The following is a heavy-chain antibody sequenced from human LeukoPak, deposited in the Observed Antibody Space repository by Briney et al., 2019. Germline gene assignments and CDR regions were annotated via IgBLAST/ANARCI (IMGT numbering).Heavy chain of an antibody. Sequence: GGSLRLSCTASGFTFGGYAMSWVRQAAGKGLDWVDLIRSKAYGGTTEYAASVKGKLTISRDDSKSTAYLQMYSLKTEETAAYYCTRDPHPEGPVPAAMEGGDYWGQGTLVTVSS. D-gene: IGHD2-2*01. CDR1: GFTFGGYA. CDR2: IRSKAYGGTT. V-gene: IGHV3-49*04. CDR3: TRDPHPEGPVPAAMEGGDY. J-gene: IGHJ4*02.